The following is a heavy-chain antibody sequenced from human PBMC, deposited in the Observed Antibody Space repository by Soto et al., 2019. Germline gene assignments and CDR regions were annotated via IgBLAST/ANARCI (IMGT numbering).Heavy chain of an antibody. CDR1: GGSISSSNW. CDR3: ARGQQLGFRPRKVGTTYYFDY. V-gene: IGHV4-4*02. D-gene: IGHD6-13*01. J-gene: IGHJ4*02. Sequence: QVQLQESGPGLVKPSGTLSLTCAVSGGSISSSNWWSWVRQPPGKGLEWIGEIYHSGSTSYNPSLKSRVTISVDKSKNQFSLKLSSVPAADTAVYYCARGQQLGFRPRKVGTTYYFDYWGQGTLVTVSS. CDR2: IYHSGST.